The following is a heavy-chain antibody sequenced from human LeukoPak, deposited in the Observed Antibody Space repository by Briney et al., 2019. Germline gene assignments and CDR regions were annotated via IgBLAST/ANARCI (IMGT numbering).Heavy chain of an antibody. D-gene: IGHD2-15*01. CDR2: INPNSSGT. CDR3: ARVASHCSGGSCYSFDAFDI. J-gene: IGHJ3*02. V-gene: IGHV1-2*04. Sequence: ASVKVSCKASGYTFTGYYMHWVRQAPGQGLEWMGWINPNSSGTNYAQKFQGWVTMTRDTSISTAYMELSRLRSDDTAVYYCARVASHCSGGSCYSFDAFDIWGQGTMVTVSS. CDR1: GYTFTGYY.